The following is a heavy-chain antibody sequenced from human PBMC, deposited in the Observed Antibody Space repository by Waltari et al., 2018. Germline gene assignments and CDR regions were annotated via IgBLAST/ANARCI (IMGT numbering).Heavy chain of an antibody. CDR2: IIPILGLP. CDR3: ARGSEYGDYPYHAMDV. D-gene: IGHD4-17*01. Sequence: QVQLVQSGAEVKKPGSSVTVSCKASGGTFSSYTVSWVRQAPGQGLEWMGRIIPILGLPSYAQKFQGRVTITADRSTSAAYMELSSLRSEDTAVYYCARGSEYGDYPYHAMDVWGQGTTVTVSS. V-gene: IGHV1-69*02. CDR1: GGTFSSYT. J-gene: IGHJ6*02.